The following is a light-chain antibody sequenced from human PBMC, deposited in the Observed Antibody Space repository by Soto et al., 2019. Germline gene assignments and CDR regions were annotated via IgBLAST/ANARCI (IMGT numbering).Light chain of an antibody. CDR2: TDN. V-gene: IGLV3-9*01. CDR1: NIGSKN. J-gene: IGLJ3*02. Sequence: SYELTQPLSVSVALGQTARITCGGNNIGSKNVHWYQQKPGQAPVLVIYTDNKRPSGIPERFSGSYSGSTVTLTISRAQAGDEADYYCQVWDSSTGVFGGGTQLTVL. CDR3: QVWDSSTGV.